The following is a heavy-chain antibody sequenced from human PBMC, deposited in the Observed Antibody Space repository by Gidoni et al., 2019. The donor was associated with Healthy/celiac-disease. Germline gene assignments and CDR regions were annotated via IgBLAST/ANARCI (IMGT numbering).Heavy chain of an antibody. CDR1: GYTLTELS. CDR3: ETGGGSSWYTRSYYFDY. V-gene: IGHV1-24*01. D-gene: IGHD6-13*01. CDR2: FDPEDGET. J-gene: IGHJ4*02. Sequence: QVQLVQSGAEVQKPGASVKVSCKVSGYTLTELSMHWVRQAPGKGLEWMGGFDPEDGETIYAQKFQGRVTMTEDTSTDTAYMELSILRSEDTALYYCETGGGSSWYTRSYYFDYWGQGTLVTVSS.